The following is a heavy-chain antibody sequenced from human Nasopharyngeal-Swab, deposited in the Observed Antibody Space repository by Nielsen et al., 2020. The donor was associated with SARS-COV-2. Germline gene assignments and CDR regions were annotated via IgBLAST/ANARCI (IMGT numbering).Heavy chain of an antibody. V-gene: IGHV4-59*01. CDR1: GGSISTYY. Sequence: SETLSLTCTVFGGSISTYYWSWIRQPPGKGLEWIGYVYHSGSTDYNPSLKSRVTISVDTSKNQFSLKLSSVTAADTAVYYCARYNILTGWGYWGQGTLVTVSS. CDR2: VYHSGST. J-gene: IGHJ4*02. CDR3: ARYNILTGWGY. D-gene: IGHD3-9*01.